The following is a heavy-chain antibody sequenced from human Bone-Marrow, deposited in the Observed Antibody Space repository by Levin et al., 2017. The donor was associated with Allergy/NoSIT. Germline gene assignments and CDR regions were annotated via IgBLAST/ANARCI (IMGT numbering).Heavy chain of an antibody. CDR2: ISSSGSTI. CDR3: ARAQDTAMGPFDY. V-gene: IGHV3-11*01. Sequence: GESLKISCAASGFTFSDYYMSWIRQAPGKGLEWVSYISSSGSTIYYADSVKGRFTISRDNAKNSLYLQMNSLRAEDTAVYYCARAQDTAMGPFDYWGQGTLVTVSS. J-gene: IGHJ4*02. D-gene: IGHD5-18*01. CDR1: GFTFSDYY.